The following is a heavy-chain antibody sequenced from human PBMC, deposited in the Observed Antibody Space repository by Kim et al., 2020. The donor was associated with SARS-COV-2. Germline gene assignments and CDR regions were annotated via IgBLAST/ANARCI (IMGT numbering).Heavy chain of an antibody. D-gene: IGHD6-13*01. CDR2: ISYTGST. J-gene: IGHJ5*01. CDR1: GGSISSYY. V-gene: IGHV4-59*08. CDR3: ARTARGIAAAETGTKFGF. Sequence: SETLSLTCTVSGGSISSYYWSWIRQPPGKGLEWIGNISYTGSTNYNPSLKSRVTISVDTSKNQFSLNLSSVTAADTAVYYCARTARGIAAAETGTKFGF.